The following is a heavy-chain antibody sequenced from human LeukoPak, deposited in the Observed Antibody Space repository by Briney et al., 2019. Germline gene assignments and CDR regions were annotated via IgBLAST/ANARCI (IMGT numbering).Heavy chain of an antibody. CDR1: GFTFSSYA. J-gene: IGHJ4*02. Sequence: PGGSLRLSCAASGFTFSSYAMHWVRQAPGKGLEWVAVISYDGSNKYYADSVKGRFTISRDNSKNTLYLQMNSLRAEDTAVYYCARGRYYYDSSGIFDYWGQGTLVTVSS. V-gene: IGHV3-30-3*01. CDR2: ISYDGSNK. CDR3: ARGRYYYDSSGIFDY. D-gene: IGHD3-22*01.